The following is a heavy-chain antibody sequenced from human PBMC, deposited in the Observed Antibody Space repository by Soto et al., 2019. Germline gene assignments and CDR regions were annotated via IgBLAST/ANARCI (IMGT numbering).Heavy chain of an antibody. CDR3: ARAPRGNYGYPSYFDY. CDR1: GGSISSYY. Sequence: QVQLQESGPGLVKPSETLSLTCTVSGGSISSYYWSWIRQPPGKGLEWIGYIYYSESTNYNHSLKSRVTISVDTSKNQFSRKLSSVTAADTAVYYCARAPRGNYGYPSYFDYWGQGTLVTVSS. J-gene: IGHJ4*02. V-gene: IGHV4-59*01. D-gene: IGHD3-10*01. CDR2: IYYSEST.